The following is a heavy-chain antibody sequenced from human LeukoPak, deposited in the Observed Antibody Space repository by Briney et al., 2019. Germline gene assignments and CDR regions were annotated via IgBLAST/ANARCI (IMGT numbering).Heavy chain of an antibody. CDR3: AHRRWDHDYGDLLDP. D-gene: IGHD4-17*01. CDR1: GFSLSTRGVG. CDR2: LYWDVDT. J-gene: IGHJ5*02. V-gene: IGHV2-5*02. Sequence: SGPTLAKPTQTLTLTCTSSGFSLSTRGVGVGWIRQPPGTTLPWPALLYWDVDTPYSPSLKSRLTISKGTPKPLMVLTMTNMDPLDTVTYYCAHRRWDHDYGDLLDPWGQGILVTVST.